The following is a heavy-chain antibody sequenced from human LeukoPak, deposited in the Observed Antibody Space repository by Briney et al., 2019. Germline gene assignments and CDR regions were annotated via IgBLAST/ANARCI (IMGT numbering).Heavy chain of an antibody. CDR2: ISGSGGST. D-gene: IGHD1-14*01. J-gene: IGHJ4*02. V-gene: IGHV3-23*01. Sequence: GGSLRLSCAASGFTFSTYAMSWVRQAPGKGLEWVSAISGSGGSTFNADSVKGRFTISRDNSKNTLFLQMNSLRAEDTAVYYCAKDHPSGYYFDYWGQGTLVTVSS. CDR1: GFTFSTYA. CDR3: AKDHPSGYYFDY.